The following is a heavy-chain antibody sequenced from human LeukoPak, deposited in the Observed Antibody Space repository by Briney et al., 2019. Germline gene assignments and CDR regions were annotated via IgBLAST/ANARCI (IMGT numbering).Heavy chain of an antibody. V-gene: IGHV1-18*01. CDR1: GYTFTSYG. Sequence: AASVKVSCKASGYTFTSYGISWVRQAPGQGLEWMGWISAYNGNTIYAQKLQGRVTMTTDTSTSTAYMELRSLRSDDTAVYYCARDAWVIAAAGTIGDEGRIRWFDPWGQGTLVTVSS. D-gene: IGHD6-13*01. CDR2: ISAYNGNT. J-gene: IGHJ5*02. CDR3: ARDAWVIAAAGTIGDEGRIRWFDP.